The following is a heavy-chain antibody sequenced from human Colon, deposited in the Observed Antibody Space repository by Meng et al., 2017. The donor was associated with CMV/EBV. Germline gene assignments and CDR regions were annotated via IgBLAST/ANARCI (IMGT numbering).Heavy chain of an antibody. CDR3: AKEFVLGTHLDH. CDR2: ILGGGTTT. J-gene: IGHJ4*02. D-gene: IGHD2-21*02. Sequence: GGSLRLSCAASGFSFNDYAMNWVRQAPGKGLEWVSGILGGGTTTFYADPVKGRYTISRDNARSSLHLQMTSLRPEDSAVYFCAKEFVLGTHLDHWGQGTLVTVSS. V-gene: IGHV3-23*01. CDR1: GFSFNDYA.